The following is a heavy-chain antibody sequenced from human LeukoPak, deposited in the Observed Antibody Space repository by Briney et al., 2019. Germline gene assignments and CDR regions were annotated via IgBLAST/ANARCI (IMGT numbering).Heavy chain of an antibody. J-gene: IGHJ2*01. CDR1: EFTFGTYG. Sequence: PGGSLRLSCAASEFTFGTYGMHWVRQAPGKGLEWVALIWYDGSNKYYADSVKGRFTISRDNSKNTLYLQINSLSPEDTAVYYCATVRGNYGDSVWWYLDYWGRGTLVTVSS. CDR2: IWYDGSNK. CDR3: ATVRGNYGDSVWWYLDY. V-gene: IGHV3-33*01. D-gene: IGHD4-17*01.